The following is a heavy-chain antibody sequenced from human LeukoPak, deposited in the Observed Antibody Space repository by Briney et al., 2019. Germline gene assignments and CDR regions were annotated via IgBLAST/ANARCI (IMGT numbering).Heavy chain of an antibody. Sequence: PGGSLRLSCAASGFTFSSYAISWVRQAPGKGLEWVSAISGSGGSTFYTDSVKGRFTISRDNSKNTLYLQMNSLRAEDTAVYYCAKDLKGYYGSGSYPHWGQGTLVTVSS. J-gene: IGHJ4*02. D-gene: IGHD3-10*01. CDR1: GFTFSSYA. CDR3: AKDLKGYYGSGSYPH. V-gene: IGHV3-23*01. CDR2: ISGSGGST.